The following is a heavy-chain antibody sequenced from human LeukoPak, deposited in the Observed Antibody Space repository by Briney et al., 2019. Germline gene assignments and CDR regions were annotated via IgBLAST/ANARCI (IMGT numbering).Heavy chain of an antibody. CDR2: IYYSGST. J-gene: IGHJ3*02. CDR3: ARQGGFNYYDSSQDAFDI. CDR1: GGSISSYY. Sequence: SETLSLTCTVSGGSISSYYWSWIRRPPGKGLEWIGYIYYSGSTNYNPSLKSRVTISVDTSKNQFSLKLSSVTAADTAVYYCARQGGFNYYDSSQDAFDIWGQGTMVTVSS. D-gene: IGHD3-22*01. V-gene: IGHV4-59*08.